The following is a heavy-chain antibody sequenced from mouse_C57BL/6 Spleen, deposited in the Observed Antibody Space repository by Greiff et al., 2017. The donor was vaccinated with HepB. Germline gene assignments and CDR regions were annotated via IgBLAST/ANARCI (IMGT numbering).Heavy chain of an antibody. V-gene: IGHV5-4*01. J-gene: IGHJ4*01. CDR3: ARESGNYVGYAMDY. Sequence: EVQLVESGGGLVKPGGSLKLSCAASGFTFSSYAMSWVRQTPEKRLEWVATISDGGSYTYYPDNVKGRFTISRDNAKNNLYLQMSHLKSEDTAMYYCARESGNYVGYAMDYWGQGTSVTVSS. CDR2: ISDGGSYT. CDR1: GFTFSSYA. D-gene: IGHD2-1*01.